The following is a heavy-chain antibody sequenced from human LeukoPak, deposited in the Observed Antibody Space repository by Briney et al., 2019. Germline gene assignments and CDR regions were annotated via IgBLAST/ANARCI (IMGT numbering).Heavy chain of an antibody. Sequence: GGSLRLSCAASGFTFSYYAMGWVRQAPGKGLEWVSGISGSNNAYYTDSVKGRLTISRDNSKNTLYLQMNTLRAEDTAVYYCAKGVRYLDWWILDYWGQGTLVPVSS. CDR3: AKGVRYLDWWILDY. CDR1: GFTFSYYA. V-gene: IGHV3-23*01. J-gene: IGHJ4*02. D-gene: IGHD3-9*01. CDR2: ISGSNNA.